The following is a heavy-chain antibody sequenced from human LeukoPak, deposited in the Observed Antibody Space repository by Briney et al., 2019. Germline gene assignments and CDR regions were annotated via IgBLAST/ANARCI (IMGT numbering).Heavy chain of an antibody. V-gene: IGHV4-61*02. J-gene: IGHJ5*02. CDR3: ARDGFLESANWFDP. D-gene: IGHD3-3*01. Sequence: SETLSLPFTVSGGSISSGSYYWSWIRPPAGKGLEWIGLIYTSGSTNYNPSLKSRVTISVDTSKNQFSLKLSSVTAADTAVYYCARDGFLESANWFDPWGQGTLVTVSS. CDR1: GGSISSGSYY. CDR2: IYTSGST.